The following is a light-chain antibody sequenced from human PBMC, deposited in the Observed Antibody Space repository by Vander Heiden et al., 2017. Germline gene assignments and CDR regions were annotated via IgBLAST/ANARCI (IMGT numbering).Light chain of an antibody. J-gene: IGLJ3*02. CDR3: NSRDSSGNHHWV. CDR1: SLRSDY. Sequence: SSELTQYPAVSVAFGQTVRITGQGDSLRSDYESQYQQKPGQAPVLVIYGKNNRPSAIPDRFSGSSSGSTASLTITGAQAEDEADYYCNSRDSSGNHHWVFGGGTKLTVL. CDR2: GKN. V-gene: IGLV3-19*01.